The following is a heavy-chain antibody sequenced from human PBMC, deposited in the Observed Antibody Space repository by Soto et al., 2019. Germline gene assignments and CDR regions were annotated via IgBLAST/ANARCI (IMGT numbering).Heavy chain of an antibody. D-gene: IGHD1-1*01. Sequence: QVHLVQSGAEVKKPGASVKVSCKGSGYAFTTYGITWVRQAPGQGLEWMGWISAHNGNTNYAQKLQGRVTVTRDPSTSTAYMELRSLRSDDMAVYYCARGRYGDYWGQGALVTVSS. CDR3: ARGRYGDY. CDR1: GYAFTTYG. CDR2: ISAHNGNT. J-gene: IGHJ4*02. V-gene: IGHV1-18*03.